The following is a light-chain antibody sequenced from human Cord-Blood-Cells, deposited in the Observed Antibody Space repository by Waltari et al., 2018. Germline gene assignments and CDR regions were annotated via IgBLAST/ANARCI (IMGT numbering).Light chain of an antibody. V-gene: IGLV2-8*01. CDR3: SSYAGSNNYV. CDR1: SSDGGGHNY. Sequence: QSALTQPPSASGSPAQSVTISCTGTSSDGGGHNYVSWYQQHPGKAPKLMIYEVSKRPSGVPDRFSGSKSGNTASLTVSGLQAEDEADYYCSSYAGSNNYVIGTGTKVTVL. CDR2: EVS. J-gene: IGLJ1*01.